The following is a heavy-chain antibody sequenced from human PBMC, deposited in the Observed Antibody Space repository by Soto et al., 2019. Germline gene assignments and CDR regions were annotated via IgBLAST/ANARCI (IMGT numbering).Heavy chain of an antibody. V-gene: IGHV3-23*01. CDR3: AKDRLAAAGTDRLPAGMDV. J-gene: IGHJ6*02. CDR1: GFTFSSYA. Sequence: GGSLRLSCAASGFTFSSYAMSWVRQAPGKGLEWVSAISGSGGSTYYADSVKGRFTISRDNSKNTLYLQMNSLRAEDTAVYYCAKDRLAAAGTDRLPAGMDVWGQGTTVTVSS. D-gene: IGHD6-13*01. CDR2: ISGSGGST.